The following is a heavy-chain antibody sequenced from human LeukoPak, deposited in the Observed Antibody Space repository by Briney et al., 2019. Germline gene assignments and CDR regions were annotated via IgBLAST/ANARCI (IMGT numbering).Heavy chain of an antibody. CDR1: GFTFSSYW. J-gene: IGHJ4*02. D-gene: IGHD6-13*01. Sequence: GGSLRLSCAASGFTFSSYWMHWVRQAPGKGLVWVSRINTDGSATTYADSVKGRFTISRDNAKNTLYLQMNSLRAEDTAVYYCAKDHSPTGVAADYWGQGTLVTVSS. CDR2: INTDGSAT. V-gene: IGHV3-74*01. CDR3: AKDHSPTGVAADY.